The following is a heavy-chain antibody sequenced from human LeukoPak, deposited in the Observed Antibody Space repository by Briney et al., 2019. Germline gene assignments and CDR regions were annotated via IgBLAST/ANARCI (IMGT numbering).Heavy chain of an antibody. CDR2: ISGSGDST. Sequence: GGSLRLSCAASGFTFSSYAMSWVRQAPGKGLEWVSAISGSGDSTYYADSVKGRFTISRDNSKNTLYLQMNSLRAEDTAVYYCAKGPHSGSYYYNYFDYWGQGTLVTVSS. CDR3: AKGPHSGSYYYNYFDY. CDR1: GFTFSSYA. D-gene: IGHD1-26*01. J-gene: IGHJ4*02. V-gene: IGHV3-23*01.